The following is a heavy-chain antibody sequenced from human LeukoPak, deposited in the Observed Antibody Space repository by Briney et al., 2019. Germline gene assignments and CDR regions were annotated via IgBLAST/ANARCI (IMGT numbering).Heavy chain of an antibody. J-gene: IGHJ4*02. CDR1: GLTFSSYA. CDR3: ARDQGSPGYCSGGSCPIGY. D-gene: IGHD2-15*01. V-gene: IGHV3-64*01. Sequence: GGSLRLSCAASGLTFSSYAMHWVRQAPGKGLEYVSAISSNGGSTYYANSVKGRFTISRDNSKNTLYLQMGSLRAEDMAVYYCARDQGSPGYCSGGSCPIGYWGQGTLVTVSS. CDR2: ISSNGGST.